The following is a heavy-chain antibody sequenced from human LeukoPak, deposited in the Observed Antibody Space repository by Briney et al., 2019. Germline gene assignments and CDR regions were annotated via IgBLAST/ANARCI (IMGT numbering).Heavy chain of an antibody. CDR2: IWINGRDE. CDR1: GFTFGIYG. CDR3: ARGKGSGRFGYFYYGVDV. Sequence: GGPLRLSCAASGFTFGIYGMHWVRQAPGKGLEWVASIWINGRDETYVDSVKGRFTISRDNSTLFLQMNSLRPEDTAIYFCARGKGSGRFGYFYYGVDVWGQGTTVTVSS. V-gene: IGHV3-33*01. D-gene: IGHD3-10*01. J-gene: IGHJ6*02.